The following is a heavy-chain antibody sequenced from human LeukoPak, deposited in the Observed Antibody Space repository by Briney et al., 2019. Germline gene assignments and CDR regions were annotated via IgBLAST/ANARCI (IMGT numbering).Heavy chain of an antibody. CDR1: GFTFSNYG. Sequence: GSLRLSCAASGFTFSNYGMHWVRQAPGKGLEWVAVISYDGSNKYYADSVKGRFTISRDNSKNTLYLQMNSLRAEDTAVYYCAKNQDAGYSSSCLDYWGQGTLVTVSS. CDR2: ISYDGSNK. V-gene: IGHV3-30*18. D-gene: IGHD6-13*01. CDR3: AKNQDAGYSSSCLDY. J-gene: IGHJ4*02.